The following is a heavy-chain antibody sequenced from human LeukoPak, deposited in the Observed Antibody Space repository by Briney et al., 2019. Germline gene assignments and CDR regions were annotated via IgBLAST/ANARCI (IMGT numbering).Heavy chain of an antibody. CDR2: IRYDGSNK. Sequence: GGSLRLSCAASGFTFSSYGMHWVRQAPGKGLEWVAFIRYDGSNKYYADSVKGRFTISRDNSKNTLYLQMNSLRAEDTAVYYCGRGVAAPTYYYYSYRDVGAKG. CDR1: GFTFSSYG. V-gene: IGHV3-30*02. J-gene: IGHJ6*03. CDR3: GRGVAAPTYYYYSYRDV. D-gene: IGHD6-25*01.